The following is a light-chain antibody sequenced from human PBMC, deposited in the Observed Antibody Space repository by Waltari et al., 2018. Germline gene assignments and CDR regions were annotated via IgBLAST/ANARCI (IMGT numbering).Light chain of an antibody. Sequence: EIVLTQSPGTLSLSPGERATLSCRASQSVSSSYLAWYQQKPGQAPRVLIHGASNRATGIPDRFSGSGSGTDFTLTISRLEPEDXXVYYCQQYGSSPWTFGQGTKVEIK. J-gene: IGKJ1*01. V-gene: IGKV3-20*01. CDR3: QQYGSSPWT. CDR2: GAS. CDR1: QSVSSSY.